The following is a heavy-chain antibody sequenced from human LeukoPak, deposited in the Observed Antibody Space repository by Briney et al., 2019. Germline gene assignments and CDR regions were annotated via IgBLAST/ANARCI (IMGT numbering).Heavy chain of an antibody. Sequence: GGSLRLSCAASGFTFDDHGMHWVRQAPGKGLEWVSGISWSSGIIGYADSVKGRFTISRDNAKKSLYLQMNSLGVEDTAFYYCVKDIGFGMIVPRGFAYWGQGTLVSVSS. D-gene: IGHD3-22*01. V-gene: IGHV3-9*01. CDR3: VKDIGFGMIVPRGFAY. CDR1: GFTFDDHG. CDR2: ISWSSGII. J-gene: IGHJ4*02.